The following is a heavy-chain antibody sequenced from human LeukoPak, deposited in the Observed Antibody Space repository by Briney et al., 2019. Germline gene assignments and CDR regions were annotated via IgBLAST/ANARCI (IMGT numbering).Heavy chain of an antibody. J-gene: IGHJ5*02. CDR2: ISYDGSNK. CDR1: GFTFSSYG. V-gene: IGHV3-30*18. D-gene: IGHD6-13*01. CDR3: AKDAGQQPLWWLDP. Sequence: PGGSLRLSCAASGFTFSSYGMHWVRQAPGKGLEWVAVISYDGSNKYYADSVKGRFTISRDNSKNTLYLQMNSLRAEDTAVYYCAKDAGQQPLWWLDPWGQGTLVTVSS.